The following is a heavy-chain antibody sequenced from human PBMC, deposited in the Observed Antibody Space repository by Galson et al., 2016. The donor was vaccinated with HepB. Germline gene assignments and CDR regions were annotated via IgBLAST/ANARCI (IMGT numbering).Heavy chain of an antibody. D-gene: IGHD3-3*01. V-gene: IGHV2-5*01. Sequence: PALVKPTQTLTLTCTFSGFSLSTSGVGVGWIRQPPGKALEWLAVIYWNGDKHYSPSLMNRLTIAKDTSKRQVVLTMTNMDPVDTATYYCAHPPVRDYDFWGGFYSGGDYFDYWGQGTLVTVSS. CDR3: AHPPVRDYDFWGGFYSGGDYFDY. J-gene: IGHJ4*02. CDR2: IYWNGDK. CDR1: GFSLSTSGVG.